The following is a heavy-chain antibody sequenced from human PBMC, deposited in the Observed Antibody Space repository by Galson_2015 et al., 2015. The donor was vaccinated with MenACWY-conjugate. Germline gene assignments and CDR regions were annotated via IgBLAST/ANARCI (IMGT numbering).Heavy chain of an antibody. J-gene: IGHJ4*02. CDR1: GFTFSNAR. D-gene: IGHD2-21*01. CDR2: IKSKIDGGTT. CDR3: TSYSLYGYYLDY. Sequence: SLRLSCAASGFTFSNARMSWVRQAPGKGLEWVGRIKSKIDGGTTDYAAPVKGRFTISRDDSTNTLYMQMNSLKTEDTAVYYCTSYSLYGYYLDYWGQGTLVTVSS. V-gene: IGHV3-15*01.